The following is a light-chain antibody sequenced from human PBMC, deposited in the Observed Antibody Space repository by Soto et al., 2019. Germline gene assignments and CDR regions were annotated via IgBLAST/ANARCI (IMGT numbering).Light chain of an antibody. CDR3: QQYGSSSYT. J-gene: IGKJ2*01. CDR2: GAS. V-gene: IGKV3-20*01. Sequence: EIVLTQSPGTLSLSPGERATLSCRASQSVSSSYLAWYQQKPGQAPRLLIYGASSRATGIPDRFSGSGSETDFTLTMSRLEPEDVAVYYCQQYGSSSYTFGQGTELEIK. CDR1: QSVSSSY.